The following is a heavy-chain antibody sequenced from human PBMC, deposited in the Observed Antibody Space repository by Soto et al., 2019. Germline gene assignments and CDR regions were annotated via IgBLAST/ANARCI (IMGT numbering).Heavy chain of an antibody. V-gene: IGHV1-18*01. J-gene: IGHJ3*02. CDR2: IGAYNGNT. D-gene: IGHD3-3*01. CDR3: ARANDFWSGYLGDAFDI. CDR1: GYTFTSYG. Sequence: ASVKVSCKASGYTFTSYGISWVRQAPGQGLEWMGWIGAYNGNTNYAQKLQGRVTMTTDTSTSTAYMELRSLRSDDTAVYYCARANDFWSGYLGDAFDIWGQGTMLTVSS.